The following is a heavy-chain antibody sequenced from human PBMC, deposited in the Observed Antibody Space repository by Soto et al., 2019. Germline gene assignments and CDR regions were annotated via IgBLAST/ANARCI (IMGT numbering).Heavy chain of an antibody. D-gene: IGHD6-13*01. J-gene: IGHJ4*02. CDR2: IIPIFGTT. CDR1: GGTFSNYA. Sequence: QVQLVQSGAEVKKPGSSVKVSCKASGGTFSNYAISWVRQAPGQGLEWMGGIIPIFGTTNYARRFRGRVTITADKSTGAAYMEPSSLRSEDTAVYYCARVSSSWYKDYFDYWGQGTLVTVSS. CDR3: ARVSSSWYKDYFDY. V-gene: IGHV1-69*14.